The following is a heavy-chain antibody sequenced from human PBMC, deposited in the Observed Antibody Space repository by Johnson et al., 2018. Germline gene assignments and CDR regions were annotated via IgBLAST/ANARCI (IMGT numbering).Heavy chain of an antibody. CDR1: GFTFSNAW. V-gene: IGHV3-15*07. J-gene: IGHJ6*03. CDR2: IKIKTDGGTT. CDR3: TTGGYCSGGSCAGYYYYYMDV. D-gene: IGHD2-15*01. Sequence: VQLQESGGGLVEPGGSLRLSCAASGFTFSNAWMNWVRQAPGKGLEWVGRIKIKTDGGTTDYAATVKGRFTISRDDSKNTLYLQMNSLKTEDTAVYYCTTGGYCSGGSCAGYYYYYMDVWGKGTTVTVSS.